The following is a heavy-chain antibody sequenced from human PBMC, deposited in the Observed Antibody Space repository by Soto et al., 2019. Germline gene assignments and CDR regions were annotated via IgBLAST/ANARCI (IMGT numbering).Heavy chain of an antibody. CDR3: VARYCSSTTCYQVDY. Sequence: AGGSLRLSCSASGFTFTNYAIHWIRQAPGKGLEYVSAISSTGGSTYYSDSVKGRFTISRDNSKNTVYLQMSSLRSEDSAVYYCVARYCSSTTCYQVDYCGQGTLVTVCS. J-gene: IGHJ4*02. V-gene: IGHV3-64D*06. D-gene: IGHD2-2*01. CDR1: GFTFTNYA. CDR2: ISSTGGST.